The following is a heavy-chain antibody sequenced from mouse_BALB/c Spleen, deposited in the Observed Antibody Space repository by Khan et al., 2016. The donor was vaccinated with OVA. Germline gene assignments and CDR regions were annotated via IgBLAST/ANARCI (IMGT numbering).Heavy chain of an antibody. CDR3: TRGGYGSPFAY. V-gene: IGHV1S81*02. D-gene: IGHD1-1*01. CDR2: INPSNGGT. CDR1: GYTFTSYY. Sequence: QVRLQQSGAELVKPGASVKLSCKASGYTFTSYYMYWVKQRPGQGLEWIGEINPSNGGTNVNEKFKNKATLTVDKSSSTAYMELSSLTSEDSAGDYCTRGGYGSPFAYWGQGTLVTVSA. J-gene: IGHJ3*01.